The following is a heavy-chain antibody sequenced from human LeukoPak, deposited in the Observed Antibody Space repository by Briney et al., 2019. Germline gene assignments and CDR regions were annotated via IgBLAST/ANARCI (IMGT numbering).Heavy chain of an antibody. CDR1: GFTLSNYW. CDR3: ARGAPYGSRSDFFDY. CDR2: VKQDVNVK. Sequence: GGSLRLSCAASGFTLSNYWMNWVRQAPGKGREWVARVKQDVNVKYYADSAKGRFTISRDNAKNSVYLQMNSLRVEHTAVYYCARGAPYGSRSDFFDYWGQGTLVTVSS. V-gene: IGHV3-7*01. D-gene: IGHD3-10*01. J-gene: IGHJ4*02.